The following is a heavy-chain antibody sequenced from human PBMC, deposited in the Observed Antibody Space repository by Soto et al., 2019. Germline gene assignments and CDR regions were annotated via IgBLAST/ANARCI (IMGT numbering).Heavy chain of an antibody. D-gene: IGHD4-17*01. V-gene: IGHV4-39*01. CDR1: GGSISSSSYY. CDR3: ARQVPRYGDYVYYYYYYMDV. J-gene: IGHJ6*03. Sequence: QLQLQESGPGLVKPSETLSLTCTVSGGSISSSSYYWGWIRQPPGKGLEWIGSIYYSGSTYYNPSLKGRVTISVDTSKNQFSLKLSSVTAADTAVYYCARQVPRYGDYVYYYYYYMDVWGKGTTVTVSS. CDR2: IYYSGST.